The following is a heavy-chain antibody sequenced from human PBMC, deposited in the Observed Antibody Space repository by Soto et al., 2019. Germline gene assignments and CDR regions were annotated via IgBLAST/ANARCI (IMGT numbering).Heavy chain of an antibody. V-gene: IGHV3-48*02. Sequence: TGGSLRLPCAPSGFTFSSYSMNWVRQAPGKGLEWVSYISSSSSTIYYADSVKGRFTISRDNAKNSLYLQMNSLRDEDTAVYYCARGVGYCSSTSCSPYYYYYGMDVWGQGTTVTVSS. CDR2: ISSSSSTI. J-gene: IGHJ6*02. CDR1: GFTFSSYS. CDR3: ARGVGYCSSTSCSPYYYYYGMDV. D-gene: IGHD2-2*01.